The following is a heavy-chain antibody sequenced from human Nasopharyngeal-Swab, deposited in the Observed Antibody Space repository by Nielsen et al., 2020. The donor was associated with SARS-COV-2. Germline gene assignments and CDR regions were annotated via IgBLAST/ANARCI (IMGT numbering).Heavy chain of an antibody. D-gene: IGHD5-24*01. CDR3: ASAPRPTISAPFDY. J-gene: IGHJ4*02. CDR2: MWYDGGNK. Sequence: GESLKISCAASGFTLSSYGMHWVRQAPGKGLEWVAVMWYDGGNKYYADSVKGRFTISRDNSKNTVFLQMNSLRVEDTAVYYCASAPRPTISAPFDYWGQGTLVTVSS. CDR1: GFTLSSYG. V-gene: IGHV3-33*01.